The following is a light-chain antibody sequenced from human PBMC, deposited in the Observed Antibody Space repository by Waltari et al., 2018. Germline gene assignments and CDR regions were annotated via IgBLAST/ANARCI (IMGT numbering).Light chain of an antibody. J-gene: IGKJ1*01. Sequence: EIVLTQSPGTLSLSPGERATLSCRASQSVIRYLAWYQQKPGQAPRLLIYDASSRATGIPNRFSGSGSGTGFSLTISRLEPEDAAVYYCQNYVRLPATFGQGTKVEIK. CDR3: QNYVRLPAT. CDR2: DAS. V-gene: IGKV3-20*01. CDR1: QSVIRY.